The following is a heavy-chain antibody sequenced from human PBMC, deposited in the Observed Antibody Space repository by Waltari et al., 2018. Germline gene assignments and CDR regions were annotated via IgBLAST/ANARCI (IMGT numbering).Heavy chain of an antibody. Sequence: EVQLLESGGGLVQPGGSLRLSCAASGFTFSTYAMTWVRQAPGKGLEWVSSINENENYGTTHYADSVKGRFTISRDDSKNTLYLQMNSLRAEDTAVYYCAKQFLDENWGQGTLVTVSS. D-gene: IGHD3-3*01. J-gene: IGHJ4*02. CDR3: AKQFLDEN. CDR1: GFTFSTYA. V-gene: IGHV3-23*01. CDR2: INENENYGTT.